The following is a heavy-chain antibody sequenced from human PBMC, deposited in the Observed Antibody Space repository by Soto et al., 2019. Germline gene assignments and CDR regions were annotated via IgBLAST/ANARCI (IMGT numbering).Heavy chain of an antibody. CDR2: INHSGST. D-gene: IGHD3-10*01. CDR3: ARGGHGSVYYFDY. Sequence: SETLSLTCAVYGGSFSGYYWSWIRQPPGKGLEWIGEINHSGSTNYNPSLKSRVTISVDTSKNQFSLKLSSVTAADTAVYYCARGGHGSVYYFDYWGQGTLVTVSS. V-gene: IGHV4-34*01. CDR1: GGSFSGYY. J-gene: IGHJ4*02.